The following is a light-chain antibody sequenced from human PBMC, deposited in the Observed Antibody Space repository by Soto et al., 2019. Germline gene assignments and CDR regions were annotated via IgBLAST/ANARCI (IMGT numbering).Light chain of an antibody. CDR2: GVT. CDR3: SSYTLCSTL. V-gene: IGLV2-14*03. CDR1: SSDVGAYNY. Sequence: QSALTQPASVSGSPGQSIAISCTGTSSDVGAYNYVSWYQHHPGKAPKLIIYGVTNRPSGVSDRFSGSKSGNTASLTISGLQAEDEAEYFCSSYTLCSTLFGGGTKLTVL. J-gene: IGLJ2*01.